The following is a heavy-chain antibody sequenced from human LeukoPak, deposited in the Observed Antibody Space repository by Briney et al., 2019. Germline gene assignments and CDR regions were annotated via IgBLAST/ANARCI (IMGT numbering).Heavy chain of an antibody. J-gene: IGHJ6*03. D-gene: IGHD6-25*01. CDR1: GFTFSSYA. CDR3: ARKGIGSSRYQNMDV. CDR2: ISNDGGRK. Sequence: GGSLRLSCAASGFTFSSYAMSWVRQAPGKGPEWVSTISNDGGRKYYADSVKGRFTVSRDTSKNTPYLQMNSLRAEDTAVYYCARKGIGSSRYQNMDVWGKGTTVTVSS. V-gene: IGHV3-23*01.